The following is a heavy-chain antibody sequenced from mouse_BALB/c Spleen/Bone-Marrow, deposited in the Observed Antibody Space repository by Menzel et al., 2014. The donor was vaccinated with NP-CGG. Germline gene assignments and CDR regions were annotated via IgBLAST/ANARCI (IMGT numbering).Heavy chain of an antibody. J-gene: IGHJ2*03. CDR3: ARVWHFDY. V-gene: IGHV5-6-3*01. Sequence: EVHLVESGGGLVQPGGSLKLSCAASGFTFSSYGMSWVRQTPDKRLELVATINSNGGSTYYPDSVKGRFTISRDNAKNTLYLQMSSLKSEDTAMYYCARVWHFDYWGQGTSLTVSS. CDR1: GFTFSSYG. CDR2: INSNGGST.